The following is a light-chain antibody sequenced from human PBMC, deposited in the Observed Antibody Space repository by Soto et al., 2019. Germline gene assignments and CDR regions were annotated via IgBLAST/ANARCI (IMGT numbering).Light chain of an antibody. CDR2: GAS. CDR1: QSVSSN. CDR3: QQYDNWPLT. J-gene: IGKJ4*01. V-gene: IGKV3-15*01. Sequence: EIVMTQSPATLSVSPGERATLSCRASQSVSSNLAWYQQKPGQAPRLLIYGASTRATGIPARFSGSGSGTEFTLTISSLQFEDFAVYYCQQYDNWPLTFGGGTKEDIK.